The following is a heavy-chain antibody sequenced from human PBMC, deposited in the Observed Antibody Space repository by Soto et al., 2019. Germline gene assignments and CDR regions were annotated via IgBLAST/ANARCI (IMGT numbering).Heavy chain of an antibody. CDR2: IYYSGST. CDR3: ASGVDYGGENSPVDY. J-gene: IGHJ4*02. CDR1: GGSVSSGSYY. D-gene: IGHD4-17*01. V-gene: IGHV4-61*01. Sequence: SETLSLTCTVSGGSVSSGSYYWSWIRQPPGKGLEWIGYIYYSGSTNYNPSLKSRVTISVDTSKNQFSLKLSSVTAADTAVYYCASGVDYGGENSPVDYWGQGTLVTVSS.